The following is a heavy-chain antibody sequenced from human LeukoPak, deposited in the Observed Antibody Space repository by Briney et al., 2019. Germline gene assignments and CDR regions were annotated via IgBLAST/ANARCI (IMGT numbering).Heavy chain of an antibody. D-gene: IGHD3-16*02. CDR3: ARDRKITFGGVIVIPYYFDY. CDR1: GFTFSSYS. Sequence: GGSLRLSCAASGFTFSSYSMNWVRQAPGKGLEGVASISSSSSYIYYADSVKGRFTISRDNAKNSLYLQMNSLRAEDTAVYYCARDRKITFGGVIVIPYYFDYWGQGTLVTVSS. V-gene: IGHV3-21*01. CDR2: ISSSSSYI. J-gene: IGHJ4*02.